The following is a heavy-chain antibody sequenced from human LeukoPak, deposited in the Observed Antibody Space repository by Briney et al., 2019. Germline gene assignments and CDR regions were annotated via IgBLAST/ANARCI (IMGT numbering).Heavy chain of an antibody. D-gene: IGHD1-26*01. V-gene: IGHV1-2*02. CDR3: ALVGASWSFDY. CDR2: INPNSGGT. J-gene: IGHJ4*02. CDR1: GYTFTGYY. Sequence: ASVEVSCKASGYTFTGYYMHWVRQAPGQGLEWMGWINPNSGGTNYAQKFQGRVTMTRDTSISTAYMELSRVRSDDTAVYYCALVGASWSFDYWGQGTLVNVSS.